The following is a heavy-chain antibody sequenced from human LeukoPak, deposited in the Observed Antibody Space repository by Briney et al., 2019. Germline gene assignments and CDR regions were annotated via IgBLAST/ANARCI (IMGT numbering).Heavy chain of an antibody. D-gene: IGHD7-27*01. V-gene: IGHV3-7*01. CDR1: GFTFSSYW. Sequence: GGSLRLSCAASGFTFSSYWMSWVRQAPGKGLEWVANIKQDGSEKYYVDSVKGRFTISRDNAKNTLYLQLSSLRVEDTAIYYCIKDLAGTWSFDHWGQGTLLTVSS. CDR2: IKQDGSEK. CDR3: IKDLAGTWSFDH. J-gene: IGHJ4*02.